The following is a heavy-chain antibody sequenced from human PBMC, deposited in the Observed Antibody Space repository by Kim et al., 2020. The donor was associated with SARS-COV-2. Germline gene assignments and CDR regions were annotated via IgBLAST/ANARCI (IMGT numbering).Heavy chain of an antibody. CDR3: ARGFMTTYYFDY. V-gene: IGHV1-69*13. Sequence: SVKVSCKASGGTFSSYAISWVRQAPGQGLEWMGGIIPIFGTANYAQKFQGRVTITADESTSTAYMELSSLRSEDTAVYYCARGFMTTYYFDYWGQGTLVTVSS. D-gene: IGHD3-16*01. J-gene: IGHJ4*02. CDR1: GGTFSSYA. CDR2: IIPIFGTA.